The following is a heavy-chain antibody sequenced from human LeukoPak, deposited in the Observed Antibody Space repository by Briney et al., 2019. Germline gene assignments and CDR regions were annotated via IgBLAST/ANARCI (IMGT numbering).Heavy chain of an antibody. D-gene: IGHD2-15*01. Sequence: GGSLRLSCAASGFTFNDAWMSWVRQAPGKGLEWVSSISSSSSYIYYADSVKGRFTISRDNAKNSLYLQMNSLRAEDTAVYYCAREGRVAFDIWGQGTTVTVSS. CDR1: GFTFNDAW. J-gene: IGHJ3*02. V-gene: IGHV3-21*01. CDR3: AREGRVAFDI. CDR2: ISSSSSYI.